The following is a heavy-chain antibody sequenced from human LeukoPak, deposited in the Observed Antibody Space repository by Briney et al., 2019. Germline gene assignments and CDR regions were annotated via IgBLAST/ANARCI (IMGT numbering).Heavy chain of an antibody. CDR1: GFTFSSYA. Sequence: GGSLRLSCAASGFTFSSYAMHWVRQAPGKGLEWVAVISYDGGRKYYTDSVKGRFTISRDNSKNTLYVQMNSLRAEDTAVYYCAKAISESSGYQPHLFDYSGDGTLVTVSS. J-gene: IGHJ4*03. CDR3: AKAISESSGYQPHLFDY. D-gene: IGHD3-22*01. CDR2: ISYDGGRK. V-gene: IGHV3-30*18.